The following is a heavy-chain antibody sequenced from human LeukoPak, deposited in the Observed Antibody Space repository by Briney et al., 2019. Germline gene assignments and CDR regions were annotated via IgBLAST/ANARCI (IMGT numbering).Heavy chain of an antibody. V-gene: IGHV3-7*05. Sequence: GGSLRLSCVASGFTSSSYWMSWVRQAPGKGLEWVATIKKDGSQKEYVDSMKGRLTISRDNAKNSLYLQMNSLRAEDTAMYYCARDPTVSNFHDAFDIWGQGTMVTVSS. CDR3: ARDPTVSNFHDAFDI. J-gene: IGHJ3*02. D-gene: IGHD4-17*01. CDR1: GFTSSSYW. CDR2: IKKDGSQK.